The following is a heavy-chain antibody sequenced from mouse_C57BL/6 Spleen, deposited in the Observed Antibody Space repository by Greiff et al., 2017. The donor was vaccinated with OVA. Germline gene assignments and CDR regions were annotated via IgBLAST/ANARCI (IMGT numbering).Heavy chain of an antibody. Sequence: SGTVLARPGASVKMSCKTSGYTFTSYWMHWVKQRPGQGLEWIGAIYPGNSDTSYNQKFKGKAKLTAVTSASTAYMELSSLTNEDSAVYYWTSLPIEENDYDGAWFAYWGQGTLVTVSA. D-gene: IGHD2-4*01. CDR2: IYPGNSDT. CDR3: TSLPIEENDYDGAWFAY. CDR1: GYTFTSYW. V-gene: IGHV1-5*01. J-gene: IGHJ3*01.